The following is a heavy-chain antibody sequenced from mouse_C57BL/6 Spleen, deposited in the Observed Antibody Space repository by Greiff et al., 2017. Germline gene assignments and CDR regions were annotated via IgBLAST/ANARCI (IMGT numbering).Heavy chain of an antibody. CDR2: IYPGNSDT. V-gene: IGHV1-5*01. CDR1: GYTFTSYW. CDR3: KRDYSNYLYYFDY. Sequence: EVQLQESGTVLARPGASVKMSCKTSGYTFTSYWMHWVKQRPGQGLEWIGAIYPGNSDTSYNQKFKGKAKLTAVTSASTAYMELSSLTNDDSAVYYCKRDYSNYLYYFDYWGKGTTLTVSS. D-gene: IGHD2-5*01. J-gene: IGHJ2*01.